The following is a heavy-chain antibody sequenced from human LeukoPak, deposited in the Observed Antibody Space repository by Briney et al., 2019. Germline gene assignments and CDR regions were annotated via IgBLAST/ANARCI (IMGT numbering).Heavy chain of an antibody. CDR2: ISSSSSTI. CDR1: GFTFSSYS. CDR3: VRAPTSSYYYYGMDV. J-gene: IGHJ6*02. V-gene: IGHV3-48*04. Sequence: PGGSLRLSCAASGFTFSSYSMNWVRQAPGKGLEWVSYISSSSSTIYYADSVKGRFTISRDNAKNSLYLQMNSLRAEDTAVYYCVRAPTSSYYYYGMDVWGQGTTVTVSS. D-gene: IGHD6-6*01.